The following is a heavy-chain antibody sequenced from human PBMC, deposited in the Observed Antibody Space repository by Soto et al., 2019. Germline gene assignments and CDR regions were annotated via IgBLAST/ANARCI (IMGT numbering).Heavy chain of an antibody. J-gene: IGHJ6*02. CDR3: ARGNFYYGLDV. CDR1: GGSFSGNY. Sequence: SETLSLTCAVYGGSFSGNYWSWIRQPPGKGLEWIGEFSDSGSTNYNPSLKSRVTISEDMSKSQFSLKLSSVTAADTAVYYCARGNFYYGLDVWGQGTTVTAS. CDR2: FSDSGST. V-gene: IGHV4-34*01.